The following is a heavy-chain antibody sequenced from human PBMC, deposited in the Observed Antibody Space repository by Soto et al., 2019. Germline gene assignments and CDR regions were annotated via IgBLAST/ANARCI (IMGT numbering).Heavy chain of an antibody. Sequence: SVTLSLTCTVSGGSISSYYWTWIRQPPGKGLEWIGYIYYSGSTNYNPSLKSRVTISVDTSKNQFSLKLSSVTAADTAVYYCARGTFDGSGSYYNYFDYWGQGTLVTVSS. CDR1: GGSISSYY. CDR3: ARGTFDGSGSYYNYFDY. V-gene: IGHV4-59*08. CDR2: IYYSGST. D-gene: IGHD3-10*01. J-gene: IGHJ4*02.